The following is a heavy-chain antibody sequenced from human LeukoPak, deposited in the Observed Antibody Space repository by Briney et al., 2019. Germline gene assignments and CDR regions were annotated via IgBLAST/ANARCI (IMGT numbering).Heavy chain of an antibody. CDR1: GGSFSGYY. J-gene: IGHJ4*02. Sequence: SETLSLTCAVYGGSFSGYYWIWIRQPPGEGLEWIGEINHSGSTNYNPSLKSRVTISVDTSKNQFSLKLSSVTAADTAVYYCARGTAMGAFDYWGQGTLVTVSA. V-gene: IGHV4-34*01. CDR2: INHSGST. CDR3: ARGTAMGAFDY. D-gene: IGHD5-18*01.